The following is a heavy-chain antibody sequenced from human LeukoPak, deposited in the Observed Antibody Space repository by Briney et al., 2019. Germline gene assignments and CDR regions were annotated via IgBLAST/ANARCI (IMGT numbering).Heavy chain of an antibody. V-gene: IGHV3-30-3*01. CDR3: ARAMDS. J-gene: IGHJ4*02. CDR2: ISYDGSNK. CDR1: GFTFSTYA. Sequence: GGSLRLSCAASGFTFSTYAMHWVRQAPGKGLEWVAVISYDGSNKYYADSVKGRFTISRDNAKNSVYLQMNSLRAEDTALYYCARAMDSWGQGTLVTVSS.